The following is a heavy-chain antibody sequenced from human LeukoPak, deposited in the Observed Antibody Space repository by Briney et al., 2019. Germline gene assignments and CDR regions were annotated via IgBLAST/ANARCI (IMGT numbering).Heavy chain of an antibody. CDR3: ARHSGMTTVTAYLDC. CDR1: GGSISSYY. Sequence: SETLSLTCTVSGGSISSYYWSWIRQPPGKGLEWIGYIYYSGSTNYNPSLRSRVTISVDTSKNRFSLKLSSVTAADTAVYYCARHSGMTTVTAYLDCWGQGTLVTVSS. D-gene: IGHD4-17*01. V-gene: IGHV4-59*08. J-gene: IGHJ4*02. CDR2: IYYSGST.